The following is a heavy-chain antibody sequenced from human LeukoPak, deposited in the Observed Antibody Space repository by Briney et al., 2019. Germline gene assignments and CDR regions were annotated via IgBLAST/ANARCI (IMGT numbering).Heavy chain of an antibody. D-gene: IGHD1-26*01. CDR2: ISAYNGNT. Sequence: GASVKVSCKASGGTFSSYAISWVRQAPGQGLEWMGWISAYNGNTNYAQKLQGRVTMTTDTSTSTAYMELRSLRSDDTAVYYCARVKPTQRGWELAYGAFDIWGQGTMVTVSS. CDR3: ARVKPTQRGWELAYGAFDI. J-gene: IGHJ3*02. V-gene: IGHV1-18*01. CDR1: GGTFSSYA.